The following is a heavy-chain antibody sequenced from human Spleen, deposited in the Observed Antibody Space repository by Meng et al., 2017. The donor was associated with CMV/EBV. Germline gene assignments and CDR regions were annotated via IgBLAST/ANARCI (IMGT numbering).Heavy chain of an antibody. V-gene: IGHV4-34*01. J-gene: IGHJ6*02. CDR2: INHSGST. D-gene: IGHD2-15*01. CDR1: GGSFSGYY. Sequence: SETLSLTCAVYGGSFSGYYWSWIRQPPGKGLEWIGEINHSGSTNYNPSLKSRVTISVDTSKNQFSLKLSSVTAADTAVYYCARTLVVWGLGTTVTVSS. CDR3: ARTLVV.